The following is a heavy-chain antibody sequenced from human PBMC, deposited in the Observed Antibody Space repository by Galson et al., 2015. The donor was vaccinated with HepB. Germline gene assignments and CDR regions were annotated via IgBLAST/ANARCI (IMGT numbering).Heavy chain of an antibody. J-gene: IGHJ4*01. V-gene: IGHV3-74*01. CDR1: GFIFNNYW. Sequence: SLRLSCAASGFIFNNYWMHWVRQAPGKGLVWVSRIKSDGSVTNYADSVKGRFTISRDNSKNTLYLQMDSLRPEDTAVYYCSTLTVVKGEGDFDYWGHGTQVTVSS. CDR2: IKSDGSVT. D-gene: IGHD2-15*01. CDR3: STLTVVKGEGDFDY.